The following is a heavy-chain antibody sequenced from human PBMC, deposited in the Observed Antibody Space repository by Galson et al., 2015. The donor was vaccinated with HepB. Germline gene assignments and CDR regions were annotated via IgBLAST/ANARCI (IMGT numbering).Heavy chain of an antibody. Sequence: RQPAGKGLEWIGRIHSGGVTNYNTSLKSRVAMSVDASRNQISLKLSSVTAADTAIYFCARRDSSAWYFDLWGQGTRVNVSS. CDR2: IHSGGVT. V-gene: IGHV4-4*07. J-gene: IGHJ4*02. CDR3: ARRDSSAWYFDL. D-gene: IGHD3-22*01.